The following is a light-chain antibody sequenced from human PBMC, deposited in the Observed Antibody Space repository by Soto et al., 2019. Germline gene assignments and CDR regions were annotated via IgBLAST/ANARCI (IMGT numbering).Light chain of an antibody. CDR2: GNN. CDR3: QSYDSSLSGYVV. Sequence: QSVLTQPPSVSGAPGQRVIISCTGSNSNIGAGYDVHWYQQLPGTAPKLLIYGNNNRPSGVPDRFSGSKSGTSASLAITGLQAEDEADYNCQSYDSSLSGYVVFGGGTKVTVL. CDR1: NSNIGAGYD. J-gene: IGLJ2*01. V-gene: IGLV1-40*01.